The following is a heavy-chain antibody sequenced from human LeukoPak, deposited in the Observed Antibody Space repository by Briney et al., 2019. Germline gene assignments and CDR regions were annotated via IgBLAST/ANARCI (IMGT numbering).Heavy chain of an antibody. CDR1: GYTFTSYG. J-gene: IGHJ4*02. V-gene: IGHV1-69*04. D-gene: IGHD3-22*01. Sequence: SVKVSCKASGYTFTSYGISWVRQAPGQGLEWMGRIIPILGIANYAQKFQGRVTITADKSTSTAYMELSSLRSEDTAVYYCARGGSGSNPLDYWGQGTLVTVSS. CDR3: ARGGSGSNPLDY. CDR2: IIPILGIA.